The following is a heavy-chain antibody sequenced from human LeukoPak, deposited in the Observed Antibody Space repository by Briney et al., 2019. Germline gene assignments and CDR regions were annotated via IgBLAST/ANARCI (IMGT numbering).Heavy chain of an antibody. CDR3: ARVPAAPRLYMDV. J-gene: IGHJ6*02. D-gene: IGHD2-2*01. V-gene: IGHV4-30-4*01. CDR2: TYYSGST. Sequence: SSQTLSLTCTVSGGSISSGDYYWSWIRQPPGKGLEWIGYTYYSGSTYYNPSLKSRVTISVDTSKNQFSLKLSSVTAADTAVYYCARVPAAPRLYMDVWGQGTTVIVSS. CDR1: GGSISSGDYY.